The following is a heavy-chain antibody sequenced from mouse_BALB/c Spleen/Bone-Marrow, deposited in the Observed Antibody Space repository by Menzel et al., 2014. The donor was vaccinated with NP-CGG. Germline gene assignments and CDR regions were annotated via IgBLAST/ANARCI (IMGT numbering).Heavy chain of an antibody. Sequence: VQLQESGAELAKPGASVKMSCKASGYTFTNYWMHWVKQRPGQGLEWIGYINPNTSYTEYNQKFKDKATVTADKSSSTAYMQLSSLTSEDSAVYYCARRGDSSGYAFAYWGQGTLVTVSA. D-gene: IGHD3-2*01. V-gene: IGHV1-7*01. CDR2: INPNTSYT. CDR1: GYTFTNYW. CDR3: ARRGDSSGYAFAY. J-gene: IGHJ3*01.